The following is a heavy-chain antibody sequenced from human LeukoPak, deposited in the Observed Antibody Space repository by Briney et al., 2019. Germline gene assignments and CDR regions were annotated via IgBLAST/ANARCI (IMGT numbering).Heavy chain of an antibody. D-gene: IGHD4-23*01. V-gene: IGHV4-39*07. Sequence: SETLSLTCTVSGGSISSSSYYWGWIRQPPGKGLEWIGSIYYSGSTYYNPSLKSRVTISVDTSKNQFSLKLSSVTAADTAVYYCARHGGFYQDVWGQGTTVTVSS. CDR2: IYYSGST. CDR1: GGSISSSSYY. CDR3: ARHGGFYQDV. J-gene: IGHJ6*02.